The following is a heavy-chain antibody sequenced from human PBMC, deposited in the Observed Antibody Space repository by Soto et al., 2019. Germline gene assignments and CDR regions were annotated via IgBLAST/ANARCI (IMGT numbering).Heavy chain of an antibody. Sequence: ASVKVSCKASGYIFTEYHIHWVRQAPGQGLEFMGWINTNNGGAGSAQQFQGRVTVTRDTSINTVYLELSNLRSDDTAVYYCARPTSYYDSSGYLDYWGQGTLVTVSS. CDR1: GYIFTEYH. CDR3: ARPTSYYDSSGYLDY. J-gene: IGHJ4*02. CDR2: INTNNGGA. D-gene: IGHD3-22*01. V-gene: IGHV1-2*02.